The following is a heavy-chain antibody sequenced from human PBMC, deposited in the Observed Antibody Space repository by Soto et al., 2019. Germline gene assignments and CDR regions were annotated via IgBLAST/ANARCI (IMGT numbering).Heavy chain of an antibody. CDR3: ARTLGYCSSTSCLWDFDI. J-gene: IGHJ3*02. CDR1: GYTFTGYY. CDR2: INPNSGGT. V-gene: IGHV1-2*04. D-gene: IGHD2-2*01. Sequence: QVQLVQSGAEVKKPGASVKVSCKASGYTFTGYYMHWVRQAPGQGLEWMGWINPNSGGTNYAQKFQGWVTMTRDTSISTAYMELSRLRSDDTAVYYCARTLGYCSSTSCLWDFDIWGQGTMVTVSS.